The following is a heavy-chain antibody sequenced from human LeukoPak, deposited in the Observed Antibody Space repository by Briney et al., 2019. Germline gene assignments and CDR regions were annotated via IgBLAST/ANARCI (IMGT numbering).Heavy chain of an antibody. CDR1: GFTFSNFW. CDR2: IYGDGSFT. Sequence: GGSLRLSCAASGFTFSNFWMHWVRQAPGKGLVWVALIYGDGSFTRYADSVKGRFTISRDNAKNTVYLQMNSLRVEDTAVYYCARGRRGILTGYFGFDYWGQGTLVTVSS. D-gene: IGHD3-9*01. CDR3: ARGRRGILTGYFGFDY. J-gene: IGHJ4*02. V-gene: IGHV3-74*01.